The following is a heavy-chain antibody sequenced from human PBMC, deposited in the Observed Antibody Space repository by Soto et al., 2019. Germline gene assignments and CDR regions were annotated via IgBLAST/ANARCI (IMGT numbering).Heavy chain of an antibody. J-gene: IGHJ5*02. D-gene: IGHD1-1*01. CDR3: ARDEAYKWNDGGWFDP. CDR2: ISAYNGNT. CDR1: GYTFTSYG. V-gene: IGHV1-18*01. Sequence: QVQLVQSGAEVKKPGASVKVSCKASGYTFTSYGISWVRQASGQGLEWMGWISAYNGNTKYAQKLQGRDTMTTDTSTSRAYMELRSLRSDDTAVDYCARDEAYKWNDGGWFDPWGQGPLVTVSS.